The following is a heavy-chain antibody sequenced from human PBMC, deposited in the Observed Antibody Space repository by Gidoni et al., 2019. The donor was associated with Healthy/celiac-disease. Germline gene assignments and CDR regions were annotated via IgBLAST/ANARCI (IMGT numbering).Heavy chain of an antibody. J-gene: IGHJ4*02. CDR3: ARDSIAVAGLFDY. D-gene: IGHD6-19*01. Sequence: EVQLVESGGGLVQPGGSLRLSCAASGFTFSSYAMHWVRQAPGKGLEYVSAISSNGGSTYYANSVKGRFTISRDNSKNTLYLQMGSLRAEDMAVYYCARDSIAVAGLFDYWGQGTLVTVSS. V-gene: IGHV3-64*01. CDR2: ISSNGGST. CDR1: GFTFSSYA.